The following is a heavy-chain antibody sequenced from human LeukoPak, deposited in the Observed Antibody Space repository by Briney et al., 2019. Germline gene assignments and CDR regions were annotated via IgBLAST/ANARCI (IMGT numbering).Heavy chain of an antibody. CDR2: IWYDGSNK. Sequence: PGRSLRLSCAASGFTFSSYGMHWVRQAPGKGLEWVAVIWYDGSNKYYADSVEGRFTISRDNSKNTLYLQMNSLRAEDTAVYYCARGYYGAPIPYGMDVWGQGTTVTVSS. CDR1: GFTFSSYG. V-gene: IGHV3-33*01. D-gene: IGHD4-17*01. J-gene: IGHJ6*02. CDR3: ARGYYGAPIPYGMDV.